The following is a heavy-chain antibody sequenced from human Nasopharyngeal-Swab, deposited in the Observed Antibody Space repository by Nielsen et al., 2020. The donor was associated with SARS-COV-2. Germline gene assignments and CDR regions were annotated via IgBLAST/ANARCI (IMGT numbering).Heavy chain of an antibody. V-gene: IGHV1-8*01. J-gene: IGHJ6*02. CDR3: ARVGAADCSSTSCYAGVSWDYGMDV. CDR2: MNPNSGNT. D-gene: IGHD2-2*01. CDR1: GYTFTCYD. Sequence: ASEEVSCEASGYTFTCYDINRVRQATGQGLEWMGWMNPNSGNTGYAQKFQGRVTMTRNTSISTAYMELSSLRSEDTAVYYCARVGAADCSSTSCYAGVSWDYGMDVWGQGTTVTVSS.